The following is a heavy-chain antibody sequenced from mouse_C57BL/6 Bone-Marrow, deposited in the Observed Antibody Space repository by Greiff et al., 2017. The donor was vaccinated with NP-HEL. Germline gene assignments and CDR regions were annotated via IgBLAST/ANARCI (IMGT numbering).Heavy chain of an antibody. CDR2: IYPGDGDT. CDR1: GYAFSSSW. V-gene: IGHV1-82*01. J-gene: IGHJ2*01. CDR3: AEGDYDNY. D-gene: IGHD2-4*01. Sequence: QVQLQQSGPELVKPGASVKISCKASGYAFSSSWMNWVKQRPGKGLEWIGRIYPGDGDTNYNGKFKGKATLTADKSSSTAYMQLSSLTSEDSAVYFCAEGDYDNYWGQGTTLTVSS.